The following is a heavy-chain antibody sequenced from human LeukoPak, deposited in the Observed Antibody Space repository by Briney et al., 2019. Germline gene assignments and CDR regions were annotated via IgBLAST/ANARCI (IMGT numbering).Heavy chain of an antibody. CDR2: IYTSGST. D-gene: IGHD3-9*01. CDR3: ARDSRYFDWLAEAPEAIDY. J-gene: IGHJ4*02. CDR1: GGSISSGSYY. Sequence: KPSETLSLTCTVSGGSISSGSYYWSWIRQPAGKGLEWIGRIYTSGSTNYNPSLKSRVTISVDTSKNQFSLKLSSVTAADTAVYYCARDSRYFDWLAEAPEAIDYWGQGTLVTVSS. V-gene: IGHV4-61*02.